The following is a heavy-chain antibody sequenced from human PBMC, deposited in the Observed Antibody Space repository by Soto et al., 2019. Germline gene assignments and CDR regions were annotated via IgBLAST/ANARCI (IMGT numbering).Heavy chain of an antibody. CDR1: RGSIPRTNL. CDR2: IYPGRST. CDR3: ARDSPVGGSGSYWLAFDI. Sequence: SEPLSLTSAVSRGSIPRTNLWCWVRQPPAKGLEWIGEIYPGRSTDYNPSLKSRVTISIDKSKNQCSLKLTSVTAADTAVYYCARDSPVGGSGSYWLAFDIWGQGTMVT. V-gene: IGHV4-4*02. D-gene: IGHD3-10*01. J-gene: IGHJ3*02.